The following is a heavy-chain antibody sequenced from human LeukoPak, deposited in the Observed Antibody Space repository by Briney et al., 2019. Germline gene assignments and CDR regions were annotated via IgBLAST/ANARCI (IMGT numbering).Heavy chain of an antibody. V-gene: IGHV1-69*06. J-gene: IGHJ4*02. CDR2: IIPIFGTA. CDR3: AREYYYGSGKSATFFDY. Sequence: SVKVSCKASGGTFSSYAINWVRQAPGQGLEWMGGIIPIFGTANYAQKFQGRVTITADKSTSTAYMELSSLRSEDTAVYYCAREYYYGSGKSATFFDYWGQGTLVTVSS. CDR1: GGTFSSYA. D-gene: IGHD3-10*01.